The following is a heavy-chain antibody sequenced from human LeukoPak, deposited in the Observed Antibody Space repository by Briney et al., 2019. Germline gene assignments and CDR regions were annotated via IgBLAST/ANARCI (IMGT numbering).Heavy chain of an antibody. Sequence: GRSLRLSCAASGFTFSNDGMHWVRQAPGKGLEWVAVIWYDGSNKYYADSVKGRFTISRDNSKNTLYLQMNSLRAEDTAVYYCAKDRGSSTSCSDYWGQGTLVAVSS. V-gene: IGHV3-33*06. CDR2: IWYDGSNK. CDR1: GFTFSNDG. CDR3: AKDRGSSTSCSDY. D-gene: IGHD2-2*01. J-gene: IGHJ4*02.